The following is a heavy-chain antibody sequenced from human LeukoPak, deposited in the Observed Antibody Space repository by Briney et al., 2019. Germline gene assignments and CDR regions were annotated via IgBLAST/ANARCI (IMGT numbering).Heavy chain of an antibody. V-gene: IGHV4-34*01. J-gene: IGHJ5*02. Sequence: AETLSLTCAVYGGSFSAYYWTWIRQPPGKGLEWIGEINHSGSSNYNSSLRSRVTISVDTSYKQFSLRLSSVTAADTAVYYCAPRGDIEHSYVYGKWFDPWGQGTRVTVSS. CDR1: GGSFSAYY. CDR3: APRGDIEHSYVYGKWFDP. D-gene: IGHD5-18*01. CDR2: INHSGSS.